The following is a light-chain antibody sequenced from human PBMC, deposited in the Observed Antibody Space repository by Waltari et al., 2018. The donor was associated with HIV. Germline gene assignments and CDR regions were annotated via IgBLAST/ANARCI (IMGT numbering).Light chain of an antibody. CDR2: EDT. Sequence: SYELTQPPAVSVSPGQTARITCSGDALSKKYVYWYQQRSGQAPVLVIYEDTKRPSGIPERFSVSSSGTMATLTISGAQVEAEGDYYCYSTDSSGNHSVVLGGETKLTVL. CDR3: YSTDSSGNHSVV. V-gene: IGLV3-10*01. CDR1: ALSKKY. J-gene: IGLJ2*01.